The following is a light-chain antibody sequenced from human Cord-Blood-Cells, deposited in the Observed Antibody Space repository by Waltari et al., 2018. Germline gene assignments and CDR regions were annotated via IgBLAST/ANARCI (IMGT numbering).Light chain of an antibody. CDR1: QSVSSY. J-gene: IGKJ4*01. V-gene: IGKV3-11*01. CDR2: DAS. CDR3: QQRSNWTPLT. Sequence: EIVLTQSPATLSLSPGERATLSSRASQSVSSYLAWYQQKPGQAPRLLIYDASNRATGIPARFSGSGSGTDFTLPISSLEPEDFAVYYCQQRSNWTPLTFGGGTKVEIK.